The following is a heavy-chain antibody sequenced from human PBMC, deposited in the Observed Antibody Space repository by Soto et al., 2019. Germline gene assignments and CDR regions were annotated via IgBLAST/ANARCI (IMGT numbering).Heavy chain of an antibody. D-gene: IGHD5-12*01. CDR3: ARDPPYSGYDFSFDY. CDR2: ISAYNGNT. Sequence: ASVKVSCKASGYTFTSYGISWVRQAPGQGLEWMGWISAYNGNTNYAQKLQGRVTMTTDTSTSTAYMELRSLRSDDTAVYYCARDPPYSGYDFSFDYWGQGTLVTVSS. J-gene: IGHJ4*02. V-gene: IGHV1-18*01. CDR1: GYTFTSYG.